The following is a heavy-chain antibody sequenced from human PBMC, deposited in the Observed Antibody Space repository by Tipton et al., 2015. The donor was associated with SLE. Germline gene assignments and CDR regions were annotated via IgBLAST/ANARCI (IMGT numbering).Heavy chain of an antibody. Sequence: TLSLTCTVSGGSISSYYWSWIRQPPGKGLEWIGYIYYSGSTNYNPSLKSRVTISVDTSKNQFSLKLSSVTAADTAVYYCARGGTGRYFDYWGQGTLVTVSS. D-gene: IGHD1-14*01. V-gene: IGHV4-59*01. CDR2: IYYSGST. CDR1: GGSISSYY. CDR3: ARGGTGRYFDY. J-gene: IGHJ4*02.